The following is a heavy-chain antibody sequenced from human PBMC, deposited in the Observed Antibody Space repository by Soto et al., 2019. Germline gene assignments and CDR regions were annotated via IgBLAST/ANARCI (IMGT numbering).Heavy chain of an antibody. V-gene: IGHV3-74*01. Sequence: EVQLVESGGDLVQPGGSLRLSCAASGFTFSGHWMHWVRQTPGKGLVWVSHINTDGRDTNYADSAKGRFTISRDNAKNTLYLHVNSLRAEDTAVYYCARGDLVRGIDYWGQGTLVTVSS. CDR1: GFTFSGHW. J-gene: IGHJ4*02. D-gene: IGHD3-10*01. CDR2: INTDGRDT. CDR3: ARGDLVRGIDY.